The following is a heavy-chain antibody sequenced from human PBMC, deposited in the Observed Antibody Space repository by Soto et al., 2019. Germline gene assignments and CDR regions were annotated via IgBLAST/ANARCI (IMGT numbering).Heavy chain of an antibody. V-gene: IGHV1-46*01. CDR3: ARDGAARGTSSEY. D-gene: IGHD3-16*01. CDR1: GYRFVDYY. Sequence: ASVKVSCKASGYRFVDYYIHWVRQAPGQGLEWMGIINPKGGESKHAQKFQGRVTMTMDTSTSTVYMELSSLRSEDTAVYYCARDGAARGTSSEYWGQGTLVTVSS. CDR2: INPKGGES. J-gene: IGHJ4*02.